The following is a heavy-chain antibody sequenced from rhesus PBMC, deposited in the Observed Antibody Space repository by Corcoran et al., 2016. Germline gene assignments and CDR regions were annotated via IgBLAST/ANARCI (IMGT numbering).Heavy chain of an antibody. Sequence: EVQLVESGGGLVQPGGSLILSCAASGFPFGDFGIHWVRQHPGKGLGWVSSIRSASSYIYNTDSVKGRFTISRDNAKNSLSLQMSSLRAEDTAVYYCTRSSSWSFDYWGQGVLVTVSS. J-gene: IGHJ4*01. CDR1: GFPFGDFG. CDR3: TRSSSWSFDY. D-gene: IGHD6-13*01. V-gene: IGHV3-183*01. CDR2: IRSASSYI.